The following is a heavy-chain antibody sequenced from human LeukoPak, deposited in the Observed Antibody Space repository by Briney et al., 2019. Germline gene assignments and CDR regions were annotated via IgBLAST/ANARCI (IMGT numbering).Heavy chain of an antibody. V-gene: IGHV4-38-2*01. Sequence: PSETLSLTCAVSGYSISSGYYWGWIRQTPGKGLEWIGSINHSGTTYYNPSLNSRATISVDTMKNQIFLRLRSVTAADRAVYYCASDRTPKTYYYDSRGYYFDFWGQGVLVTVSS. CDR3: ASDRTPKTYYYDSRGYYFDF. J-gene: IGHJ4*02. D-gene: IGHD3-22*01. CDR1: GYSISSGYY. CDR2: INHSGTT.